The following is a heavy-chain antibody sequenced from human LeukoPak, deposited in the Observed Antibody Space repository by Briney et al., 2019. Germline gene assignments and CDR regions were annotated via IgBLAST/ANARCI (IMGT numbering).Heavy chain of an antibody. CDR3: AKGPKSTYYYMDV. D-gene: IGHD2-2*01. CDR2: ISGSGGST. CDR1: GFTFSSYA. J-gene: IGHJ6*03. V-gene: IGHV3-23*01. Sequence: GGSLRLSCAASGFTFSSYAMSWARQAPGKGLEWVSGISGSGGSTYYADSVKGRFTISRDNSKNTLYLQMNSLRAEDTAVYYCAKGPKSTYYYMDVSGKGTTVTVSS.